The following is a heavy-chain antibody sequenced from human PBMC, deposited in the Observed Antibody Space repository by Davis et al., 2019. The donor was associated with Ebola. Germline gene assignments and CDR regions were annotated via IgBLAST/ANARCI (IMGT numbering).Heavy chain of an antibody. V-gene: IGHV1-2*02. J-gene: IGHJ4*02. CDR2: INSNNGET. D-gene: IGHD3-3*01. CDR1: SYNFIEYF. CDR3: ARVPRFLEWLLFDY. Sequence: ASVKVSCKASSYNFIEYFFHWFRQAPGQGLEWMGRINSNNGETNYAQKFQGRVTMTRDTSISTAYMELSRLRSEDTAVFFCARVPRFLEWLLFDYWGQGTLVTVSS.